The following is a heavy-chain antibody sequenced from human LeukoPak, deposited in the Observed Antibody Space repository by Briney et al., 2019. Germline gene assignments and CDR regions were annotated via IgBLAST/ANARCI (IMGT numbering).Heavy chain of an antibody. D-gene: IGHD3-3*01. CDR1: GFTFSSYS. V-gene: IGHV3-21*01. CDR2: ISSSSSYI. CDR3: ARDSDTEWLFDY. Sequence: GGSLRLSCAASGFTFSSYSMNWVRQAPGKGLEWVSSISSSSSYIYYADSVKGRFTISRDNAKNSLYLQMNSLRAEDTAVYYCARDSDTEWLFDYWGQGTLVTVSS. J-gene: IGHJ4*02.